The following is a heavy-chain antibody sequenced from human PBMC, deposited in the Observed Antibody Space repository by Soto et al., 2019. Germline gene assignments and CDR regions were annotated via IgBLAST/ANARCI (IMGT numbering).Heavy chain of an antibody. V-gene: IGHV1-2*02. D-gene: IGHD3-3*01. CDR2: INPNSGGT. Sequence: QVQLVQSGAEVKKPGASVKVSCKASGYTFTGYYMHWERQAPGQGLEWMGWINPNSGGTNYAQKFQGRVTMTRDTSISTAYMELSRLRSDDTAVYYCARVRPPIDFWSGYYPRGERMDVWGQGTTVTVSS. CDR3: ARVRPPIDFWSGYYPRGERMDV. J-gene: IGHJ6*02. CDR1: GYTFTGYY.